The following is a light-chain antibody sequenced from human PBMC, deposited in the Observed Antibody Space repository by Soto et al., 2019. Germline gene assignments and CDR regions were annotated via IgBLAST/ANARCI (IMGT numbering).Light chain of an antibody. Sequence: EIVLTQSPGTPSLSPGERATLSCRASQSVSSSYLAWYQQKPGQAPRILIYGASSRATGIPDRFSGSGSGTDFTLTISRLEPEDFAVYYFQQYGSSPRTFGGGTKVEIK. CDR3: QQYGSSPRT. J-gene: IGKJ4*01. CDR2: GAS. V-gene: IGKV3-20*01. CDR1: QSVSSSY.